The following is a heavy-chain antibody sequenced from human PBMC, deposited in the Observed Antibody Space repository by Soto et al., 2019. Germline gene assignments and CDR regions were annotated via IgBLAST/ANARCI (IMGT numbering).Heavy chain of an antibody. Sequence: QVQLVQSGAEVREPGASVKVSCKASGYIFTSLDINWVRQTTGQGLEWMGWMQPRSGRTGYGQKFQGRVTMTRDTSLNPAYMELRSLTSDDTCFYYSARGVTAAVDYWGQGTLVSVSS. D-gene: IGHD2-21*02. V-gene: IGHV1-8*01. CDR3: ARGVTAAVDY. CDR2: MQPRSGRT. CDR1: GYIFTSLD. J-gene: IGHJ4*02.